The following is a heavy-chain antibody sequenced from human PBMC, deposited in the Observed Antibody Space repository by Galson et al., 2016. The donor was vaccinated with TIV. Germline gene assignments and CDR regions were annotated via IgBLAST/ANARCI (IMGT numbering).Heavy chain of an antibody. J-gene: IGHJ4*02. CDR2: ISWNSGSI. CDR1: GFTFDDYA. D-gene: IGHD3-22*01. V-gene: IGHV3-9*01. CDR3: VRRYFDTSGYYAFDY. Sequence: SLRLSCAASGFTFDDYAMHWVRQAPGKGLEWVSGISWNSGSIGYADSVKGRFKISRDNAKDSLYLQMNSLRVEDTALYYCVRRYFDTSGYYAFDYWGQGALVTVSS.